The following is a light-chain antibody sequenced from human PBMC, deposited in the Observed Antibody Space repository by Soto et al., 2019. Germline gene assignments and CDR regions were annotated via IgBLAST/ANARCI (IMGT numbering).Light chain of an antibody. J-gene: IGLJ1*01. V-gene: IGLV2-14*03. CDR1: SSDVGAYDF. CDR2: DVN. Sequence: QSVLTQPASVSGSPGRSIAMSCTGTSSDVGAYDFVSWYQQHPGKAPKLLIYDVNNRPSGISSRFSGSKSGNTASLTISGLQAEDEAEYYCSSYTTGKAEVFGTGTEVTVL. CDR3: SSYTTGKAEV.